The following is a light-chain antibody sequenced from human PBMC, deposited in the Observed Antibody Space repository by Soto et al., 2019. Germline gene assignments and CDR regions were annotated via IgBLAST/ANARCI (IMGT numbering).Light chain of an antibody. CDR3: QQYGSSPFT. J-gene: IGKJ3*01. Sequence: EIVLTQSPGTLSLSPGERATLSCRASQSVSSSYLAWYQQKPGQAPRLLIYGASSRATGIPDRFSGSGSGTDFTLTISRLEHEDCAVYYCQQYGSSPFTFGPGTKVDIK. CDR2: GAS. CDR1: QSVSSSY. V-gene: IGKV3-20*01.